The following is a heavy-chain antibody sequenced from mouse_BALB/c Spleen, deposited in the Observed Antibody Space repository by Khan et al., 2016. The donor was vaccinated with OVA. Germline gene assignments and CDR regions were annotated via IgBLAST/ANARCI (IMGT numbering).Heavy chain of an antibody. Sequence: QVRLQQSGAELVRPGASVKLSCKASGYTFTSYWINWVKQRPGQGLEWIGNIYPSDSYTNYTPKFKETATLTVDKSSSPAYLQLSSPTSEDSAVYYCTRSEGNYYFDYWGQGTTLTVSS. CDR2: IYPSDSYT. D-gene: IGHD2-1*01. CDR1: GYTFTSYW. V-gene: IGHV1-69*02. CDR3: TRSEGNYYFDY. J-gene: IGHJ2*01.